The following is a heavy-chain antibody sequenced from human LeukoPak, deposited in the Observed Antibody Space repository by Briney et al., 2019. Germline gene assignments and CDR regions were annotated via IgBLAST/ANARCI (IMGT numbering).Heavy chain of an antibody. CDR1: GGSISSGGYS. CDR3: ARNRGWYAMDV. V-gene: IGHV4-30-2*02. CDR2: IYHSGST. Sequence: SETLSLTCAVSGGSISSGGYSWSWIRQPPGKGLEWIGYIYHSGSTNYNPSLKGRVTISVDTSRNQFSLKLSSVTAADTAVYYCARNRGWYAMDVWGQGTTVTVSS. J-gene: IGHJ6*02. D-gene: IGHD6-19*01.